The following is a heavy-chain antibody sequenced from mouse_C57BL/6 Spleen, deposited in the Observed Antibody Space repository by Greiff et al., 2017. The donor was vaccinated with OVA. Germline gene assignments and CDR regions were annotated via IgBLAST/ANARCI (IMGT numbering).Heavy chain of an antibody. CDR1: GYAFSSYW. CDR2: LYPGDGDT. J-gene: IGHJ2*01. D-gene: IGHD1-1*01. V-gene: IGHV1-80*01. Sequence: QVQPQQSGAELVKPGASVKISCKASGYAFSSYWMNWVKQRPGKGLEWIGQLYPGDGDTNYNGKFKGKATLTADKSSSTAYMQLSSLTSEDSAVYCCARGVTTVPFDYWGQGTTLTVSS. CDR3: ARGVTTVPFDY.